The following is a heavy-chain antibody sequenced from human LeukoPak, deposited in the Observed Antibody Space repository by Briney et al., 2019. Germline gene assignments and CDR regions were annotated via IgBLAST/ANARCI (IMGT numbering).Heavy chain of an antibody. CDR1: GFTFSSYA. V-gene: IGHV3-23*01. D-gene: IGHD6-6*01. J-gene: IGHJ5*02. Sequence: GGSLRLSCAASGFTFSSYAMSWVRQAPGEGLEWVSAISGSGGSTYYADSVKGRFTISRDNSKNTLYLQMNSLRAEDTAVYYCAKEGTAARGYNWFDPWGQGTLVTVSS. CDR2: ISGSGGST. CDR3: AKEGTAARGYNWFDP.